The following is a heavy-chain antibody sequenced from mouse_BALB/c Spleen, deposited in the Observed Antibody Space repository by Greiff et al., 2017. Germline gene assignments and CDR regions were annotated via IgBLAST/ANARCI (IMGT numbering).Heavy chain of an antibody. CDR3: AREVGRWPFDY. Sequence: QVQLQQSGAELMKPGASVKISCKATGYTFSSYWIEWVKQRPGHGLEWIGEILPGSGSTNYNEKFKGKATFTADTSSNTAYMQLSSLTSEDSAVYYCAREVGRWPFDYWGQGTTLTVSS. V-gene: IGHV1-9*01. CDR2: ILPGSGST. CDR1: GYTFSSYW. D-gene: IGHD4-1*01. J-gene: IGHJ2*01.